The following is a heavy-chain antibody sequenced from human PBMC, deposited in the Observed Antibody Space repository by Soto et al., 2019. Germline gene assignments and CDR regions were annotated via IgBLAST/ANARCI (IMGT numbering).Heavy chain of an antibody. Sequence: GGSLRLSCAASGFTFSDYYMSWIRQAPGKGLEWVSYISSSSSYTNYADSVKGRFTISRDNAKNSLYLKMNSLRAEDTAVYYCARWHYYDSSGYYFDYWGQGTLVTVSS. D-gene: IGHD3-22*01. J-gene: IGHJ4*02. CDR1: GFTFSDYY. CDR2: ISSSSSYT. V-gene: IGHV3-11*06. CDR3: ARWHYYDSSGYYFDY.